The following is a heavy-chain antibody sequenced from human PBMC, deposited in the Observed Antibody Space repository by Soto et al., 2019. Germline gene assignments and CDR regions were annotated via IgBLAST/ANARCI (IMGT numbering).Heavy chain of an antibody. CDR1: GFSFDDYA. V-gene: IGHV3-9*01. CDR2: ISWITGTI. CDR3: ATANYYSTGNVDAFEI. J-gene: IGHJ3*02. D-gene: IGHD3-22*01. Sequence: EVQLVESGGGLVQPGRSLRLSCAASGFSFDDYAMHWVRQAPGKGLEWVSGISWITGTIDYTDSVQGRFTISRDSAKNSLYLQINSLRPEDTALYYCATANYYSTGNVDAFEIWGQGTMVNVSS.